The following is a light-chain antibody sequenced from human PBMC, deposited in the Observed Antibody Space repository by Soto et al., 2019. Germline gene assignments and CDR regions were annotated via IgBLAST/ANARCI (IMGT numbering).Light chain of an antibody. CDR2: LGS. Sequence: DIVMTQSPLSLPVTPGEPASISCRSSQSLLHSNGYNYLDRYLQKPGQSPHLLIYLGSNRASGVPDRFSGSGSGTDFTLKIIRVEAEDVGVYYCMQPLQTPITFGQGTRLEI. CDR3: MQPLQTPIT. V-gene: IGKV2-28*01. J-gene: IGKJ5*01. CDR1: QSLLHSNGYNY.